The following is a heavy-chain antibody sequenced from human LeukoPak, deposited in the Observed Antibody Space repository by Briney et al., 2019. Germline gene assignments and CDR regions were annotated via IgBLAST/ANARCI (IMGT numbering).Heavy chain of an antibody. CDR3: ATSLVGATPFDY. CDR2: IYYSGST. D-gene: IGHD1-26*01. J-gene: IGHJ4*02. CDR1: GGSISSYY. Sequence: SETLSLTCTVSGGSISSYYWSWIRQPPGKGLEWIGYIYYSGSTNYNPSLKSRVTISVDTSKNQFSLKLSSVTAADTAVYYCATSLVGATPFDYWGQGTQVTVSS. V-gene: IGHV4-59*01.